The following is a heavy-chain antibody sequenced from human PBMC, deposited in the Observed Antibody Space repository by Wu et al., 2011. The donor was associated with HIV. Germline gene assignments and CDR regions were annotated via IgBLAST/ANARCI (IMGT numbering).Heavy chain of an antibody. Sequence: AQSAAEVKKPGSSVKVSCQTSGGARSSYGFNWLRQAPGQGLEWLGLINPSSENTNYAQRFQGRVALTRDTSTSTVYMELSSLTSEDTALYYCVRGDRHRTLDSWGRGTLVSVSS. D-gene: IGHD1-14*01. V-gene: IGHV1-46*01. CDR2: INPSSENT. J-gene: IGHJ4*02. CDR3: VRGDRHRTLDS. CDR1: GGARSSYG.